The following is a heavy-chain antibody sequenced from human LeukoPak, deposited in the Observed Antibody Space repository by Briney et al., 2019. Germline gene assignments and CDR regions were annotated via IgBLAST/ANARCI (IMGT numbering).Heavy chain of an antibody. J-gene: IGHJ4*02. CDR3: ANDIVVVPAAQNRRPVDY. CDR1: GFTFDDYG. V-gene: IGHV3-48*01. Sequence: PGGSLRLSCAASGFTFDDYGMSWVRQAPGKGLEWVSYISSSSSTIYYADSVKGRFTISRDNAKNSLYLQMNSLRAEDTAVYYCANDIVVVPAAQNRRPVDYWGQGTLVTVSS. D-gene: IGHD2-2*01. CDR2: ISSSSSTI.